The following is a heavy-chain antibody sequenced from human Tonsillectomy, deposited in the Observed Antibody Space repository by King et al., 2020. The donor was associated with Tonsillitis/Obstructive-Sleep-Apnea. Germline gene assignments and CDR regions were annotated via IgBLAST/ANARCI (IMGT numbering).Heavy chain of an antibody. D-gene: IGHD2-2*01. J-gene: IGHJ4*02. CDR1: GDSVSSNSAA. Sequence: VQLQQSGPGLVKPSQTLSLTCALSGDSVSSNSAAWNWIRQSPSRGLEWLGRTYYKSKWNNDYAVSVKSRITINPDTSKNQFSLQLNSVTPEDTAVYYCARAPTREVPPAMDFDYWGQGTLVTVSS. V-gene: IGHV6-1*01. CDR3: ARAPTREVPPAMDFDY. CDR2: TYYKSKWNN.